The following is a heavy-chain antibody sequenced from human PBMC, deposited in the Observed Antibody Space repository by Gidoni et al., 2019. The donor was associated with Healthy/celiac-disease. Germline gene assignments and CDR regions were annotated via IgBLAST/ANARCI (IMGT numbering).Heavy chain of an antibody. CDR2: ISYDGSNK. D-gene: IGHD3-10*01. Sequence: QVQLVESGGGVVQPGRSLRLSCAASGFTFSSYAMHWVRQAPGKGLEWVAVISYDGSNKYYADSGKGRFTISRDNSKNTLYLQMNSLRAEDTAVYYCARGGLVVRGGFDPWGQGTLVTVSS. CDR1: GFTFSSYA. J-gene: IGHJ5*02. V-gene: IGHV3-30-3*01. CDR3: ARGGLVVRGGFDP.